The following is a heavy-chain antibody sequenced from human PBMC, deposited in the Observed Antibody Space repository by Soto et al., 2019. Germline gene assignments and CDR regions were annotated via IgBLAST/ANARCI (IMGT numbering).Heavy chain of an antibody. Sequence: SGTPFPPCSVSGGSLSGSFLGWVRQSPGEGLEWLGYVYYTGSTNYSPSLRSRVSISVDSSKNEFSLRLSSVTAADTAVYFCARSVAVPGAHIDYWGQGTQVTVSS. J-gene: IGHJ4*02. CDR2: VYYTGST. CDR1: GGSLSGSF. V-gene: IGHV4-59*01. CDR3: ARSVAVPGAHIDY. D-gene: IGHD6-19*01.